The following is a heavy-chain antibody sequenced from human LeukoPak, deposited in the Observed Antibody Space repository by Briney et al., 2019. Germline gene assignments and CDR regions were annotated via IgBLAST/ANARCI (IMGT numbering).Heavy chain of an antibody. Sequence: GGSLRLSCAASGFTFTTYWMHWVRQAPGKGLVWVSHINSDGSITSYADSVKGRFTISRDNSKNTLYLQMNSLRAEDTAVYYCARDSGSGWDMHGEFDYWGQGTLVTVSS. CDR1: GFTFTTYW. CDR3: ARDSGSGWDMHGEFDY. V-gene: IGHV3-74*01. D-gene: IGHD6-19*01. J-gene: IGHJ4*02. CDR2: INSDGSIT.